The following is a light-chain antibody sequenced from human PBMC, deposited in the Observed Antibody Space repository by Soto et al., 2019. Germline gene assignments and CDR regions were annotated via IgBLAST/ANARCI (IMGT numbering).Light chain of an antibody. J-gene: IGLJ1*01. CDR3: CLYAGSYTRV. CDR2: DVS. CDR1: SSDVGDYNY. Sequence: QSALTQPRSVSGSPGQSVTISCTGTSSDVGDYNYVSWYQQHPGKAPKLMIYDVSKRPSGVPDRFSGSKSGNTASLTISGLQAEDEADYYCCLYAGSYTRVFGIGTKLTVL. V-gene: IGLV2-11*01.